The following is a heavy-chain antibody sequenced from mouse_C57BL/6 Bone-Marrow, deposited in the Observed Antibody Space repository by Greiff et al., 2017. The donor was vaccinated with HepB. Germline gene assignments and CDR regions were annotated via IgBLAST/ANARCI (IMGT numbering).Heavy chain of an antibody. D-gene: IGHD1-1*01. CDR1: GFSLTSYG. J-gene: IGHJ4*01. V-gene: IGHV2-5*01. CDR3: AIPYYYGSSPYAMDY. Sequence: VQLVESGPGLVQPSQSLSITCTVSGFSLTSYGVHWVRQSPGKGLEWLGVIWRGGSTDYNAAFMSRLSITKDNSKSQVFFKMNSLQADDTAIYYCAIPYYYGSSPYAMDYWGQGTSVTVSS. CDR2: IWRGGST.